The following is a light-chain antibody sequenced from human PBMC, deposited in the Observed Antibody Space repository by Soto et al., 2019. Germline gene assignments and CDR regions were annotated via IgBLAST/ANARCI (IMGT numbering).Light chain of an antibody. CDR3: CSYAGTYAFYV. V-gene: IGLV2-11*01. J-gene: IGLJ1*01. CDR2: DVT. CDR1: SSDVGGYDL. Sequence: QSALTQPRSVSGSPGQSVTISCTGTSSDVGGYDLVSWYQQHPGKAPKLMIYDVTTRPSGVPDRFSGSRSGNTASLTISGLQAEDDADYYCCSYAGTYAFYVFGTGTKVTVL.